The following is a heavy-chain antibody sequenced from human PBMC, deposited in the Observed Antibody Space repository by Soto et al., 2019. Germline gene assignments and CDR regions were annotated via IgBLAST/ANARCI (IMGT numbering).Heavy chain of an antibody. CDR1: GGSMNSGGYC. J-gene: IGHJ4*02. CDR3: SRGILV. CDR2: ISYGGTT. D-gene: IGHD2-15*01. V-gene: IGHV4-31*03. Sequence: QVQLQESGPGLVKPSQTLSLTCTVSGGSMNSGGYCWSWIRQHPGEGLEWIGCISYGGTTSYNPSLKSRVIISVDTSKNQFSLKLTSVTAADTAVCYCSRGILVWGQGTLITVSS.